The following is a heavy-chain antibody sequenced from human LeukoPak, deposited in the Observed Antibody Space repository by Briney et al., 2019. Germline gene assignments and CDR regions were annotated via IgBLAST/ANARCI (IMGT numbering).Heavy chain of an antibody. Sequence: PSETLSLTCTVSGGSLSSYYWSWIRQPPGKGLEWIGYIYYSGSTNYNPSLKSRVTISVDTSKNQFSLKLSSVTAADTAVYYCAGGRTWYFDLWGRGTLVTVSS. CDR1: GGSLSSYY. CDR2: IYYSGST. CDR3: AGGRTWYFDL. V-gene: IGHV4-59*01. J-gene: IGHJ2*01.